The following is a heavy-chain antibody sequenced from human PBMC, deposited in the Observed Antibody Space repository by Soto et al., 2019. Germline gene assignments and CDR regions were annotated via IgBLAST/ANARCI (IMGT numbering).Heavy chain of an antibody. J-gene: IGHJ5*02. CDR1: GDSINSGGSY. CDR2: IYPSGST. CDR3: TTIIPKGKWELGP. D-gene: IGHD1-26*01. Sequence: PSETLSLTCTVSGDSINSGGSYWSWIRQHPGKGLAFIGYIYPSGSTYYNPSLKSRVTISLDTSKNQFSLNLSSVTAADTAVYYCTTIIPKGKWELGPWGQGTLVTVSS. V-gene: IGHV4-31*03.